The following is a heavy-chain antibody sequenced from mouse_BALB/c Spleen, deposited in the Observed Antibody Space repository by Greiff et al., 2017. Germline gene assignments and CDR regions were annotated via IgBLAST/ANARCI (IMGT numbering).Heavy chain of an antibody. D-gene: IGHD1-2*01. Sequence: QVQLQQSGAELVRPGTSVKVSCKASGYAFTNYLIEWVKQRPGQGLEWIGVINPVSGGTNYNEKFKGKATLTADKSSSTAYMQLSSLTSDDSAVYFCARSLTATPWFAYWGQGTLVTVSA. CDR3: ARSLTATPWFAY. CDR2: INPVSGGT. V-gene: IGHV1-54*01. CDR1: GYAFTNYL. J-gene: IGHJ3*01.